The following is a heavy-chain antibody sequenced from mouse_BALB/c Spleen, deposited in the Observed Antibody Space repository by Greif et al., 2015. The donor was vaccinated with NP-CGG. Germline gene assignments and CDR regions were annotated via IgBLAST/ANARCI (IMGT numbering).Heavy chain of an antibody. CDR2: IWSGGST. CDR1: GFSLTSYG. J-gene: IGHJ4*01. D-gene: IGHD1-1*01. CDR3: ARNSLITTVAMDY. V-gene: IGHV2-2*02. Sequence: VKLMESGPGLVQPSQSLSITCTVSGFSLTSYGVHWVRQSPGKGLEWLGVIWSGGSTDYNAAFISRLSISKDNSKSQVFFKMNSLQANDTAIYYCARNSLITTVAMDYWGQGTSVTVSS.